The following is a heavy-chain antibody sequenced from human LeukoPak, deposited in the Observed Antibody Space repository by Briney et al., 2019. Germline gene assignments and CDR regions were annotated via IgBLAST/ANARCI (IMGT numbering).Heavy chain of an antibody. CDR2: ISSDGSST. V-gene: IGHV3-74*03. CDR1: GFTFRNHW. CDR3: ARDQRVTGRPDIDY. D-gene: IGHD6-6*01. Sequence: GGSLRLSCAASGFTFRNHWMHWVRQTPGKGLVWVSRISSDGSSTTYADSVKGRFTISKDNAKNTLYLQMNNLRAEDTAMYYCARDQRVTGRPDIDYWGQGTLVIVSS. J-gene: IGHJ4*02.